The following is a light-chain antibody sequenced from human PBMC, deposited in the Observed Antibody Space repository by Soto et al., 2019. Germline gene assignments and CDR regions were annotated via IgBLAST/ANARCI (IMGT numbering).Light chain of an antibody. CDR3: QQYNSYPLT. CDR1: QSISSW. V-gene: IGKV1-5*03. Sequence: DIQMTQSPSTLSASVVDRVTITFRASQSISSWLAWYQQKPGKAPKLLIYKASSLESGVPSRFSGSGSGTEFTLTISSLQPDDFATYYCQQYNSYPLTFGGGTKVDIK. J-gene: IGKJ4*01. CDR2: KAS.